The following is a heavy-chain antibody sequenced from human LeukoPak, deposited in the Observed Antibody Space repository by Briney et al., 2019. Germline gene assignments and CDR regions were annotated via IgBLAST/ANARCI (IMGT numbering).Heavy chain of an antibody. J-gene: IGHJ6*02. CDR1: GYTFTNYG. V-gene: IGHV1-18*01. Sequence: ASVKVSCKASGYTFTNYGFSWVRQAPGQGFEWMGWINAYNGNTNYAQKLQGRVTMTTDTSTNTAYMELRSLRSDDTAVYYCARRYCSGGSCYSDGYYGMGVWGQGTTVTVSS. CDR3: ARRYCSGGSCYSDGYYGMGV. D-gene: IGHD2-15*01. CDR2: INAYNGNT.